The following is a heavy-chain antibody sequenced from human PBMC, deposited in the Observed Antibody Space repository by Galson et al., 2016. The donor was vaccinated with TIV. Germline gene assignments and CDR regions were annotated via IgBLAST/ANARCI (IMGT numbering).Heavy chain of an antibody. Sequence: SLRLSCAASGFTFSSYIINWVRQAPGKGLEWVSGISGSGGITYIAESVKGRFAISRDNSRDTLYLQLNSLRAEDTAVYYCAKRRNYGGDALESWGQGTMVTVSS. CDR2: ISGSGGIT. J-gene: IGHJ3*02. V-gene: IGHV3-23*01. CDR3: AKRRNYGGDALES. D-gene: IGHD4-23*01. CDR1: GFTFSSYI.